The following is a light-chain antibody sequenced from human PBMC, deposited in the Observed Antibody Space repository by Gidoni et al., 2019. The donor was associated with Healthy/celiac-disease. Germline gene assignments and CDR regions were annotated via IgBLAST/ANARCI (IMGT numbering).Light chain of an antibody. CDR1: SGSIASNY. Sequence: NFMLTQPHSVSESAGKTVTISCTGSSGSIASNYVQWYQQRPGSAPTTVIYEDNQSPSVVPDRFSGSIDSSSNSASLTISGLKTEDEADYYCQSYDSSNHGVFGGGTKLTVL. CDR3: QSYDSSNHGV. J-gene: IGLJ3*02. V-gene: IGLV6-57*02. CDR2: EDN.